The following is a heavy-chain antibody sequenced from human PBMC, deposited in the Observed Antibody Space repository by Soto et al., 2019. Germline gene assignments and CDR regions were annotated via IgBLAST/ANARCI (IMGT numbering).Heavy chain of an antibody. D-gene: IGHD1-26*01. Sequence: QVQLQQWGAGLLKPSETLSLTCAVYGGSFSGYYWSWILQPPGKGLEWIGEINHSGSTNYNPSLKSRVTISVDTSKNQFSLKLSSVTAADTAVYYCARGTLSSTGRWFDPWGQGTLVTVSS. J-gene: IGHJ5*02. V-gene: IGHV4-34*01. CDR1: GGSFSGYY. CDR2: INHSGST. CDR3: ARGTLSSTGRWFDP.